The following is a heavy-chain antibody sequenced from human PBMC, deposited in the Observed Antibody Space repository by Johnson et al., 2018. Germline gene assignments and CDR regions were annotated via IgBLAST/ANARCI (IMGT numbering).Heavy chain of an antibody. J-gene: IGHJ3*02. V-gene: IGHV1-69*02. CDR1: GGTFSSHS. D-gene: IGHD3-10*02. CDR3: ARKNYYVSDYYNSFDI. Sequence: QVQLVESGAEVKKPGSSVKVSCKASGGTFSSHSISWVRQAPGQGLEWMGRTVPMHGITTYAQKFQGRVTINADNSTNTAYRELSSLGSEDTAVYYWARKNYYVSDYYNSFDIWGQGTMVTVSS. CDR2: TVPMHGIT.